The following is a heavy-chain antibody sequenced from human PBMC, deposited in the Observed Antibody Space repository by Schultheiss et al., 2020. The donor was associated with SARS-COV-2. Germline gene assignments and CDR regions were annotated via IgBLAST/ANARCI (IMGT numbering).Heavy chain of an antibody. CDR3: AVGLGYCSSTSCPDY. V-gene: IGHV1-69*13. CDR1: GGTFSSIYA. J-gene: IGHJ4*02. Sequence: SVKVSCKASGGTFSSIYAISWVRQAPGQGLEWMGEIFLVFGTAFYARQFQGRVSITADEPTTTVYMELSRLRSDDTAVYYCAVGLGYCSSTSCPDYWGQGTLVTVSS. D-gene: IGHD2-2*01. CDR2: IFLVFGTA.